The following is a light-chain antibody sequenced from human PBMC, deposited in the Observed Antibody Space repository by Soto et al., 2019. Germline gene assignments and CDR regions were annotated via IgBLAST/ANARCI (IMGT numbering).Light chain of an antibody. V-gene: IGKV1-39*01. Sequence: DIQMTQSPSSLSASVGDRVTITCRASQNIGTSLNWYQQKPGKAPTSLIYKASTMQGGVPSRFSGNGSGTDFTLDISSLQPEDSATYYCQQSYSSLVYTFGPGTKLEIK. CDR2: KAS. CDR3: QQSYSSLVYT. CDR1: QNIGTS. J-gene: IGKJ2*01.